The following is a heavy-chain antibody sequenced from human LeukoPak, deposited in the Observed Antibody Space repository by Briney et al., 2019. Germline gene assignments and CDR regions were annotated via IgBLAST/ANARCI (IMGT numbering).Heavy chain of an antibody. V-gene: IGHV3-30-3*01. CDR3: ARDSRITMVRGVTSWGMDV. CDR2: ISYDGSNK. Sequence: RSGGSLRLSCAASGFTFSSYAMPWVRQAPGKGLEWVAVISYDGSNKYYADSVKGRFTISRDNSKNTLYLQMNSLRAEDTAVYYCARDSRITMVRGVTSWGMDVWGQGTTVTVSS. J-gene: IGHJ6*02. D-gene: IGHD3-10*01. CDR1: GFTFSSYA.